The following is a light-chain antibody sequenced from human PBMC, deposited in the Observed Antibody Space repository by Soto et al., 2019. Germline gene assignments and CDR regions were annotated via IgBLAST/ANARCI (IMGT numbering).Light chain of an antibody. V-gene: IGKV3-20*01. CDR3: QQYGSSPWT. CDR1: QSVSSRY. J-gene: IGKJ1*01. CDR2: GAS. Sequence: EIVLTQSPGTLSLSPGERATLSCRPSQSVSSRYLAWYQQKPGQAPRLLIYGASSRATGIPDRFSGSGSGTDFTLTISRLEPEDFAVYYCQQYGSSPWTFGQGTKVDIK.